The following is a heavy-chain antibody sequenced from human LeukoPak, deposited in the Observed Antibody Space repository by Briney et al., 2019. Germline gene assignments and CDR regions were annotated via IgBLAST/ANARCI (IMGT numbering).Heavy chain of an antibody. J-gene: IGHJ6*03. CDR3: ARVGRYSSSDYYMDV. V-gene: IGHV3-7*01. Sequence: PGGSLRLSCAASGFTFSSYWMSWVRQAPGKGLEWVANIKQDGSEKYYVDSVKGRFTISRDNAKNSLYLQMNSLRAEDTAVYYCARVGRYSSSDYYMDVWGKGTTVTVSS. CDR1: GFTFSSYW. D-gene: IGHD6-6*01. CDR2: IKQDGSEK.